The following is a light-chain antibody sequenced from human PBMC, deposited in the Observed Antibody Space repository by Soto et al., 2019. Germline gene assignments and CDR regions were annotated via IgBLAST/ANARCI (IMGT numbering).Light chain of an antibody. J-gene: IGLJ3*02. CDR1: SSDIGGYNY. CDR2: EVN. CDR3: SSYTNSDTWV. Sequence: QSALTQPASVSGSPGQSITISCTGSSSDIGGYNYVSWYQQYPGKAPKLIIYEVNNRPSGISNSFSASKSGNTASLTISGLQAEDETDYYCSSYTNSDTWVFGGGTKLTVL. V-gene: IGLV2-14*01.